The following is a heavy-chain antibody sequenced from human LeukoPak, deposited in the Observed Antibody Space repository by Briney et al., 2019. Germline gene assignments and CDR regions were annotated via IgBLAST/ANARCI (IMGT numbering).Heavy chain of an antibody. Sequence: ASVKVPCKASGGTFSSYAISWVRQAPGQGLEWMGGIIPIFGTANYAQKFQGRVTITADESTSTAYMELSSLRSEDTAVYCCARGEMATTWGFDYWGQGTLVTVSS. J-gene: IGHJ4*02. CDR3: ARGEMATTWGFDY. D-gene: IGHD5-24*01. CDR1: GGTFSSYA. CDR2: IIPIFGTA. V-gene: IGHV1-69*13.